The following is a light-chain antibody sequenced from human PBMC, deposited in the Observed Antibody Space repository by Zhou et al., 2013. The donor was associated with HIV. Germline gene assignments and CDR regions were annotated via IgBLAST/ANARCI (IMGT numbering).Light chain of an antibody. Sequence: DIQMTQSPSSLSASVGDRLTITCRASQRINNYVNWYQQMPGKAPRLLIYAASTLQSGVPSRFIGGGSGTDFTLTITSLQPEDFATYYCQQSYSSPRALTFGGGTNGGRSN. CDR2: AAS. V-gene: IGKV1-39*01. J-gene: IGKJ4*01. CDR1: QRINNY. CDR3: QQSYSSPRALT.